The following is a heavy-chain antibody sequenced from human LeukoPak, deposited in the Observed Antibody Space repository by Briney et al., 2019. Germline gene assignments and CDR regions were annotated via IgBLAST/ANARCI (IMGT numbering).Heavy chain of an antibody. CDR3: ARERYSSGWGY. CDR1: GGSISTSNYY. CDR2: IFYSGST. J-gene: IGHJ4*02. D-gene: IGHD6-19*01. V-gene: IGHV4-39*07. Sequence: SETLSLTCTVSGGSISTSNYYWGWIRQPPGKGLEWIGNIFYSGSTYYNPSLKSRVTISVDTSKNQFSLKLSSVTAADTAVYYCARERYSSGWGYWGQGTLVTVSS.